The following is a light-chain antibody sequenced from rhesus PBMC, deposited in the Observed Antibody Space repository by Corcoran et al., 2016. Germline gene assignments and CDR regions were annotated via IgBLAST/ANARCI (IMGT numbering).Light chain of an antibody. CDR2: YKA. Sequence: DIQMTQSPSSLSASVGDTVTITCRASQSISNNLAWYQQKPGKAPKPLFSYKATLESGVPSRFSGSGSWTDFTLSISSLQPEDFAYYYCQHQYSYPRTFGPGTKVEIK. J-gene: IGKJ1*01. CDR3: QHQYSYPRT. V-gene: IGKV1S14*01. CDR1: QSISNN.